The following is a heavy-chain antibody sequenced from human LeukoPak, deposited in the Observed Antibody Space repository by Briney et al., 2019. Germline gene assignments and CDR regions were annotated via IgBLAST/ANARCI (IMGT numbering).Heavy chain of an antibody. D-gene: IGHD2-15*01. CDR2: IGSTPSHI. J-gene: IGHJ4*02. Sequence: GGSLRLSCAASGFPFSSYSMNWVRQAPGKGLEWVSSIGSTPSHIYYADSVRGRFTISRDNAKNSLYLQMNSLRAEDTAVYYCGRQAASDYWGQGILVTVSS. CDR3: GRQAASDY. CDR1: GFPFSSYS. V-gene: IGHV3-21*01.